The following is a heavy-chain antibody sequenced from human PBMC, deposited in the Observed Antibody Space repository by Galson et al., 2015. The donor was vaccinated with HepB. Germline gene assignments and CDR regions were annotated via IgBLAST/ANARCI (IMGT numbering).Heavy chain of an antibody. V-gene: IGHV3-30*18. CDR2: ISYDGDRK. D-gene: IGHD1-26*01. CDR1: GFTFRSYG. J-gene: IGHJ5*01. CDR3: AKYSFPSIEIRGTGWFDS. Sequence: SLRLSCAASGFTFRSYGMHWVRQAPGKGLEWVAVISYDGDRKSYADFVKGRFIISRDNSKNTLYLQMNSLKVEDTSVYFCAKYSFPSIEIRGTGWFDSWGQGALVTVSS.